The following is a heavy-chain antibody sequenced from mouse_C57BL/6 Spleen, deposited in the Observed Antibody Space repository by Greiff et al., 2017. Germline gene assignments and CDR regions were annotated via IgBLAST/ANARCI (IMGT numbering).Heavy chain of an antibody. V-gene: IGHV7-3*01. D-gene: IGHD2-3*01. CDR2: IRNKANGYTT. Sequence: EVQLVESGGGLVQPGGSLSLSCAASGFTFTDYYMSWVRQPPGKALEWLGFIRNKANGYTTEYSVSVKGRFTISRDNSQSILYLQMNALRAEDSATYYCARCYDDAMDYWGQGTSVTVSS. J-gene: IGHJ4*01. CDR1: GFTFTDYY. CDR3: ARCYDDAMDY.